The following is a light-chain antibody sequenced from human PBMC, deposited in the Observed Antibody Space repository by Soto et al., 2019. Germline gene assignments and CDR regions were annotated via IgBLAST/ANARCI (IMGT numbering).Light chain of an antibody. J-gene: IGLJ2*01. Sequence: QSALTQPASVSGSTGQSITISCTGSSSDVGGYYFVSWYQHHPGKAPKLMIYEVTNRPSGISDRFSGSKSGNTASLTISGLQLEDEADYYCCSYTSRSTPVVFGGGTKLTVL. CDR1: SSDVGGYYF. V-gene: IGLV2-14*01. CDR3: CSYTSRSTPVV. CDR2: EVT.